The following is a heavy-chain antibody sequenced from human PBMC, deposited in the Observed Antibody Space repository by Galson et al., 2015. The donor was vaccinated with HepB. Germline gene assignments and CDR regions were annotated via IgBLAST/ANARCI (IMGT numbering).Heavy chain of an antibody. CDR3: ARDLSRFGELCCLDY. D-gene: IGHD3-10*01. CDR1: GYTFTGYY. CDR2: INPNSGGT. J-gene: IGHJ4*02. Sequence: SVKVSCKASGYTFTGYYMHWVRQAPGQGLEWMGWINPNSGGTNYAQKFRGWVTMTRDTSISTAYMELSRLRSDDTAVYYCARDLSRFGELCCLDYWGQGTLVTVSS. V-gene: IGHV1-2*04.